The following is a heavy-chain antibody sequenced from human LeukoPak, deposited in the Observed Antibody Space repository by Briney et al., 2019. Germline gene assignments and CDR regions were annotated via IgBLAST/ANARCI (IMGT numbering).Heavy chain of an antibody. J-gene: IGHJ4*02. Sequence: PSETLSLTCTVSGGSISSSSYYWGWIRQPPGKGLEWIGSIYYSRSTYYNPSLKSRVTISVDTSKNQFSLKLSSVTAADTAVYYCARLGYSYGYRVDYWGQGTLVTVSS. D-gene: IGHD5-18*01. CDR1: GGSISSSSYY. CDR2: IYYSRST. CDR3: ARLGYSYGYRVDY. V-gene: IGHV4-39*01.